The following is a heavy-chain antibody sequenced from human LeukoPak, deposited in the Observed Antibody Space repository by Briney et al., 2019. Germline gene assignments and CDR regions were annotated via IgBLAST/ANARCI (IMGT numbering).Heavy chain of an antibody. J-gene: IGHJ5*02. Sequence: PPETLSLTCTVSRGSISSYYWGWIRQPPGKGLEWLGYIYYSGSTNYNPSLRSRVTISVDTSKNQFSVKLSSVTAADTAVYYCARGGIGSGSYNWFDPWGQGTLVTVSS. CDR1: RGSISSYY. CDR3: ARGGIGSGSYNWFDP. D-gene: IGHD3-10*01. V-gene: IGHV4-59*01. CDR2: IYYSGST.